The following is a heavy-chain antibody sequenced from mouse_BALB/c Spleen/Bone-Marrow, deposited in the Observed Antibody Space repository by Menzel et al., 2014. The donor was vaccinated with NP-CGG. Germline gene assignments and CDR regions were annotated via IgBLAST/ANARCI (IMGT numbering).Heavy chain of an antibody. CDR1: GYTFTDYA. Sequence: QVQLQQSGPELGRPGVSVKISCKGSGYTFTDYAMHWVKQSHAKSLEWIGVISTHSGNTNYNQKFKGKATMTVDKSSSTAYMEFPRLTSEDSAIYYCARSCYGNYYAMDYWGQGTSVTVSS. CDR2: ISTHSGNT. J-gene: IGHJ4*01. CDR3: ARSCYGNYYAMDY. D-gene: IGHD2-10*01. V-gene: IGHV1-67*01.